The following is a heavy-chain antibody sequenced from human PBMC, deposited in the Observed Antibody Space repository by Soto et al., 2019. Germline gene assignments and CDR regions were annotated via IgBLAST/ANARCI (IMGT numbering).Heavy chain of an antibody. J-gene: IGHJ3*02. CDR2: ISYDGSNK. V-gene: IGHV3-30*18. D-gene: IGHD2-21*01. Sequence: PWWSLRLSCSASVFTFSSYGMHWFRQAPGKGLEWVAVISYDGSNKYYADSVKGRFTISRDNSKNTLYLQMNSLRAEDTAVYYCAKVAINHAFDIWGQGTMVTVSS. CDR3: AKVAINHAFDI. CDR1: VFTFSSYG.